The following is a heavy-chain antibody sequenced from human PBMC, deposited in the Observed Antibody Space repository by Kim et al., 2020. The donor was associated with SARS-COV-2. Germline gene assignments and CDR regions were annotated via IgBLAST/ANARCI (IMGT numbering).Heavy chain of an antibody. CDR2: FDPEDGET. J-gene: IGHJ6*02. CDR3: ATVGEVLYYYYYGMDV. D-gene: IGHD3-10*01. Sequence: ASVKVSCKVSGYTLTELSMHWVRQAPGKGLEWMGGFDPEDGETIYAQKFQGRVTMTEDTSTDTAYMELSSLRSEDTAVYYCATVGEVLYYYYYGMDVWGQGTTVTVSS. V-gene: IGHV1-24*01. CDR1: GYTLTELS.